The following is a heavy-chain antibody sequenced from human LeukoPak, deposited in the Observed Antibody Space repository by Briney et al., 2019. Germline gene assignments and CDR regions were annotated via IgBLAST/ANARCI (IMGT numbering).Heavy chain of an antibody. CDR1: GYDFTSVG. J-gene: IGHJ4*02. V-gene: IGHV1-18*01. D-gene: IGHD6-19*01. CDR2: ISPYSGDT. Sequence: ASVKVPCKASGYDFTSVGITWVRQAPGQGLVWMGWISPYSGDTRYVQKLQGRVTMTTDTSASTAYMELRSLRFDDTAVFYCARAGSGSGWYFDYWGQGTLVTVSS. CDR3: ARAGSGSGWYFDY.